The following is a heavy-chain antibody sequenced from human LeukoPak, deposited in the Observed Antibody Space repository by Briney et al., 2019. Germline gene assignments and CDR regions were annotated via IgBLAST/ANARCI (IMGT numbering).Heavy chain of an antibody. V-gene: IGHV3-30*02. CDR2: IRYDGSNK. CDR1: GFTFSSYG. CDR3: ARCGSGSYYSYYYYYMDV. J-gene: IGHJ6*03. Sequence: GGSLRLSCAASGFTFSSYGMHWVRQAPGKGLEWVAFIRYDGSNKYYADSVKGRFTISRDNSKNTLYLQMNSLRAEDTAVYYCARCGSGSYYSYYYYYMDVWGKGTTVTVSS. D-gene: IGHD3-10*01.